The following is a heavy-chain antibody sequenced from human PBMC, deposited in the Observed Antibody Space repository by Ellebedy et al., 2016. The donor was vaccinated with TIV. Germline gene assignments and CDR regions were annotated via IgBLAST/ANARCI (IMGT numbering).Heavy chain of an antibody. Sequence: MPSETLSLTCTVSGGSISSISYYSGWIRQPPGKGLEWTRSIYYSGNTYYSPSLKSRVTLSVDTSKNQFSLKLSSVTAADTAVYYCARDGGSYLFEYWGQGTLVTVSS. CDR2: IYYSGNT. V-gene: IGHV4-39*07. D-gene: IGHD3-10*01. CDR3: ARDGGSYLFEY. CDR1: GGSISSISYY. J-gene: IGHJ4*02.